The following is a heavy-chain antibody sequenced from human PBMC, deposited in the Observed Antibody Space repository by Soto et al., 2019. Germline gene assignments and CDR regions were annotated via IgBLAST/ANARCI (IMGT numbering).Heavy chain of an antibody. CDR2: INHSGNT. V-gene: IGHV4-34*01. J-gene: IGHJ5*02. CDR3: ARGRGEFDA. CDR1: GASLSDNY. Sequence: SETLSLTCAVYGASLSDNYCNWLRQPPGKGLEWIGEINHSGNTNYNPSLRSRVTISIDTSKNQLSLNLRSVSAADTAVYYCARGRGEFDAWGPGTPVTVSS. D-gene: IGHD2-21*01.